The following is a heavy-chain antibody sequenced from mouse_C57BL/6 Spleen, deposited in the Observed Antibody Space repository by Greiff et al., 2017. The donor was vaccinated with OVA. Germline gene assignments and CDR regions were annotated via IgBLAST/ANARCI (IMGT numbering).Heavy chain of an antibody. CDR1: GFTFSDYG. D-gene: IGHD2-3*01. CDR3: ARGRLLYFDY. V-gene: IGHV5-17*01. Sequence: EVKLMESGGGLVKPGGSLKLSCAASGFTFSDYGMHWVRQAPEKGLEWVAYISSGSSTIYYADTVKGRFTISRDNAKNTLFLQMTSLRSEDTAMYYCARGRLLYFDYWGQGTTLTVSS. J-gene: IGHJ2*01. CDR2: ISSGSSTI.